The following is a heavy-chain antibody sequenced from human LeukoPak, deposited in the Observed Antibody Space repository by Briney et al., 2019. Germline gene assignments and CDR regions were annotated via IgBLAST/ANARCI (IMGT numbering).Heavy chain of an antibody. J-gene: IGHJ4*02. D-gene: IGHD3-10*01. CDR2: IKRDGSEK. Sequence: GGSLRLSCAASGFTFNSYWMNWVRQAPGKGLEWVANIKRDGSEKYYVDSVKGRFTISRDNAKNSLDLQMNSLRAEDTALYYCARDLTPPLYGSGTNSLKSPEADWGQGTLVTVSS. CDR3: ARDLTPPLYGSGTNSLKSPEAD. CDR1: GFTFNSYW. V-gene: IGHV3-7*03.